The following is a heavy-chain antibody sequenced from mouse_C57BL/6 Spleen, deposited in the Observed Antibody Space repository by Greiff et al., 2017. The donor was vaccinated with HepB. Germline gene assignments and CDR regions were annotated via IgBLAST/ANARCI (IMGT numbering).Heavy chain of an antibody. CDR1: GYTFTSYW. Sequence: VQLQQPGAELVKPGASVKMSCKASGYTFTSYWITWVKQRPGQGLEWIGDIYPGSGSTNYNEKFKSKATLTVDTSSSTAYMQLSSLTSEDSAVYYCARYGGLRRDFDYWGQGTTLTVSS. V-gene: IGHV1-55*01. CDR2: IYPGSGST. J-gene: IGHJ2*01. CDR3: ARYGGLRRDFDY. D-gene: IGHD2-4*01.